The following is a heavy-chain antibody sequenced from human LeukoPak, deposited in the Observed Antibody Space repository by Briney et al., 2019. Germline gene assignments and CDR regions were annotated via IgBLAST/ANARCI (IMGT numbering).Heavy chain of an antibody. D-gene: IGHD4-17*01. CDR3: ARMDYGDYAWDY. Sequence: GGSLRLSCAASGFTFSSYWMHWVRQAPGKGLEWVAVISYDGSNKYYADSVKGRFTISRDNSKNTLYLQMNSLRAEDTAVYYCARMDYGDYAWDYWGQGTLVTVSS. J-gene: IGHJ4*02. V-gene: IGHV3-30*03. CDR2: ISYDGSNK. CDR1: GFTFSSYW.